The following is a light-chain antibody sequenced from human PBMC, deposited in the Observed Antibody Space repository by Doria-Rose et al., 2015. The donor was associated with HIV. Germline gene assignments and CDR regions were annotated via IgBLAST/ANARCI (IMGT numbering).Light chain of an antibody. CDR3: QQYNSYWT. V-gene: IGKV1-5*03. CDR2: EAS. CDR1: QSISTW. J-gene: IGKJ1*01. Sequence: SASVGDRATITCRASQSISTWLAWYQQIPGKAPKLLIYEASSLGSGVPSRFSGSGSGTEFTLTINSLQPDDFATYYCQQYNSYWTFGQGTKVEIK.